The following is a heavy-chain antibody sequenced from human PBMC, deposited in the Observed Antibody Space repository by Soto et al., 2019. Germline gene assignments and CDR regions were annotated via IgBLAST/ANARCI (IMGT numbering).Heavy chain of an antibody. J-gene: IGHJ4*02. V-gene: IGHV4-39*01. CDR3: ASMLTPSFYSSSWYFDY. D-gene: IGHD6-13*01. CDR2: IYYSGST. Sequence: SETLSLTCTVSGGSISSSSYYWGWIRQPPGKGLEWIGSIYYSGSTYYNLSLKSRVTISVDTSKNQFSLKLSSVTAADTAVYYCASMLTPSFYSSSWYFDYWGQGTLVTVSS. CDR1: GGSISSSSYY.